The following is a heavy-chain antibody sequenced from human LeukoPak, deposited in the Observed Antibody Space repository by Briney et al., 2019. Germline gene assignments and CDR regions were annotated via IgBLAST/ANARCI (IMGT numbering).Heavy chain of an antibody. J-gene: IGHJ4*02. CDR1: GVTFSRNG. D-gene: IGHD3-9*01. CDR3: AKDRLMDPGTFTGYFDS. Sequence: GGSLRLSCVASGVTFSRNGMHWVRQAPGKGLEWVSVISYDGSNRYYVDSVKGRFTISRDNSKNTLYLQMNSLRGEDTAVYYCAKDRLMDPGTFTGYFDSWGQGILVAVSS. V-gene: IGHV3-30*18. CDR2: ISYDGSNR.